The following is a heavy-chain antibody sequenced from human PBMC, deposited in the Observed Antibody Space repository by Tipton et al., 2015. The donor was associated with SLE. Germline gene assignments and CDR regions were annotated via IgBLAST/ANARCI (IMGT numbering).Heavy chain of an antibody. V-gene: IGHV4-39*01. CDR3: TRLRSIVSYYDASPYQYYFDY. CDR1: GGSFSTTHHY. J-gene: IGHJ4*02. Sequence: TLSLTCSVSGGSFSTTHHYWGWVRQPPGKGLEWIGSVFYSGTTYYNPSLRSRVTISVDTSTKQFSLKLSSVTAADTAVYYCTRLRSIVSYYDASPYQYYFDYWGLGTLVTVSS. D-gene: IGHD3-22*01. CDR2: VFYSGTT.